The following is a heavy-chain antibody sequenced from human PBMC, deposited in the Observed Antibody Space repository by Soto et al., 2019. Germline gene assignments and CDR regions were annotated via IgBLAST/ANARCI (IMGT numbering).Heavy chain of an antibody. CDR2: IDAGNGNT. V-gene: IGHV1-3*01. J-gene: IGHJ4*02. CDR3: ARYFVDHKSIPFDY. CDR1: GYAFTSYA. D-gene: IGHD3-9*01. Sequence: ASVKVSCKASGYAFTSYAMRWVRQAPGQRLEWMGWIDAGNGNTKYSQKFQGRVTITRDTSASTAYMELSSLRSEDTAVYYCARYFVDHKSIPFDYWGQGTLVTVSS.